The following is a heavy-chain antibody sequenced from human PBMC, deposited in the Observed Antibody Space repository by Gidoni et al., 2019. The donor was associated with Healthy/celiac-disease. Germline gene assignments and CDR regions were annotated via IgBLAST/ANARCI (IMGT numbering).Heavy chain of an antibody. J-gene: IGHJ4*02. CDR1: GYSISSGYY. Sequence: QVQLQESGPGLVKPSETLSLTCTVSGYSISSGYYWGWIRQPPGKGLEWIGSIYHSGSTYHNPSLKSRVTISVDTSKNQFSLKLSSVTAADTAVYYCARETTVVSPRDYWGQGTLVTVSS. CDR2: IYHSGST. V-gene: IGHV4-38-2*02. D-gene: IGHD4-17*01. CDR3: ARETTVVSPRDY.